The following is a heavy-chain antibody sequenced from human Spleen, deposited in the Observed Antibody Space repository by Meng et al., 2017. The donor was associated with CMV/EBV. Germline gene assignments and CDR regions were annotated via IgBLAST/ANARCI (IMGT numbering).Heavy chain of an antibody. CDR3: AKAFSSSWYREYYDY. Sequence: GESLKISCAASGFTFSSYWMSWVRQAPGKGLEWVSYISSSGSTIYYADSVKGRFTISRDNAKNSLYLQMNSLRVEDTAVYYCAKAFSSSWYREYYDYWGQGTLVTVSS. D-gene: IGHD6-13*01. V-gene: IGHV3-48*04. J-gene: IGHJ4*02. CDR1: GFTFSSYW. CDR2: ISSSGSTI.